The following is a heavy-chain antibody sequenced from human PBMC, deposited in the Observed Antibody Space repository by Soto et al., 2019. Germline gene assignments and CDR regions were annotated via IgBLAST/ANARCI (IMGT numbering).Heavy chain of an antibody. J-gene: IGHJ6*03. CDR3: AKNQVGDTHEGYCSSTSCRGRNYYYYMDV. CDR1: GFTFSSYA. D-gene: IGHD2-2*01. CDR2: ISGSGGST. V-gene: IGHV3-23*01. Sequence: GGSLRLSCAASGFTFSSYAMSWVRQAPGKGLEWVSAISGSGGSTYYADSVKGRFTISRDNSKNTLYLQMNSLRAEDTAVYYCAKNQVGDTHEGYCSSTSCRGRNYYYYMDVWGKGTTVTVSS.